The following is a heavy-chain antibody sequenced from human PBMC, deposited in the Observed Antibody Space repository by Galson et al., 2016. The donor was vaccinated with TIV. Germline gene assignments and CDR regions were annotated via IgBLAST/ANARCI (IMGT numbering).Heavy chain of an antibody. CDR1: GGSITFGDYY. V-gene: IGHV4-31*03. CDR3: AGRENYGAFDV. Sequence: LSLTCKVSGGSITFGDYYWSWIRQRPGKGLEWIGYIFNSGTTYYNPSLKSRVSISVDTSKRQFSLNLRSVTAADTAVYYCAGRENYGAFDVWGQGTMVTASS. D-gene: IGHD3-16*01. J-gene: IGHJ3*01. CDR2: IFNSGTT.